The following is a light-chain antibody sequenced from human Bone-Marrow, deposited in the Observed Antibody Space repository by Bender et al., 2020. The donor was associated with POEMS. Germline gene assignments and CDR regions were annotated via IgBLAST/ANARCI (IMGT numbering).Light chain of an antibody. CDR2: DVS. V-gene: IGLV2-8*01. Sequence: QSALTQPASVSGSPGQSITLSCTGISSDIGSYNFVSWYQYHPGKAPKLMIYDVSKRPSGVPDRFSGSKSGSTASLTVSGLQAEDEADYYCASYAGSHNLIFGGGTTVTVL. CDR3: ASYAGSHNLI. J-gene: IGLJ2*01. CDR1: SSDIGSYNF.